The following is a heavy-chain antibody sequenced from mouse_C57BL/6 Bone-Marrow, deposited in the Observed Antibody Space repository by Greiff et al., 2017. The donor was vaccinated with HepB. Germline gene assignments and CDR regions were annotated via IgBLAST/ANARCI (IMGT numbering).Heavy chain of an antibody. J-gene: IGHJ1*03. V-gene: IGHV1-52*01. D-gene: IGHD2-3*01. CDR1: GYTFTSYW. CDR2: IDPSDSET. CDR3: ARRDGYYPWYFDV. Sequence: QVQLQQPGAELVRPGSSVKLSCKASGYTFTSYWMHWVKQRPIQGLEWIGNIDPSDSETHYNQKFKDKATLTVDKSSRTAYMQLSSLTSEDAAVYCGARRDGYYPWYFDVWGTGTTVTVSS.